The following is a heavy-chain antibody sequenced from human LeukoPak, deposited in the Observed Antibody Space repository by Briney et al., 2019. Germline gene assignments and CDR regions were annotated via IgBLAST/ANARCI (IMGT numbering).Heavy chain of an antibody. CDR2: INPSGGYT. J-gene: IGHJ4*02. CDR3: ARDLGSDILTGYKKYYFDY. CDR1: GYTFTSYY. V-gene: IGHV1-46*01. D-gene: IGHD3-9*01. Sequence: ASVKVSCKASGYTFTSYYVHWVRQAPGQGLEWMGIINPSGGYTGYAQKFQGRVTMTRDTSTSTVYMELSSLRSEDTAVYYCARDLGSDILTGYKKYYFDYWSQGTLVTVSS.